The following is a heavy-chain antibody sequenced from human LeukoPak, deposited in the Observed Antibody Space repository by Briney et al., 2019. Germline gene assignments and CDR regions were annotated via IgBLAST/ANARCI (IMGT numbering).Heavy chain of an antibody. V-gene: IGHV4-59*08. CDR3: ARHVGYSSSPPFDY. CDR2: IYYSGST. Sequence: SETLSLTCTVSGGSISSYYWSWIWQPPGKGLEWIGYIYYSGSTNYNPSLKSRVTISVDTSKNQFSLKLSSVTAADTAVYYCARHVGYSSSPPFDYWGQGTLVTVSS. CDR1: GGSISSYY. D-gene: IGHD6-6*01. J-gene: IGHJ4*02.